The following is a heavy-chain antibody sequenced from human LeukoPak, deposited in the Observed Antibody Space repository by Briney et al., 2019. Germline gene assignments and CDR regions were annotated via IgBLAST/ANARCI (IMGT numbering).Heavy chain of an antibody. Sequence: SVKVSCKASGGTFSSYAISWVRQAPGQGLEWMGGIIPIFGTANYAQKFQGRVTITADESTSTAYMELSSLRSDDTAVYYCARAYGSGRSFDPWGQGTLVTVSS. J-gene: IGHJ5*02. CDR2: IIPIFGTA. CDR1: GGTFSSYA. CDR3: ARAYGSGRSFDP. D-gene: IGHD3-10*01. V-gene: IGHV1-69*13.